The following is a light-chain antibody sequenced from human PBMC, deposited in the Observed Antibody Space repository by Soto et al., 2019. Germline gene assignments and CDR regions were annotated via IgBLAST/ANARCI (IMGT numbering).Light chain of an antibody. V-gene: IGKV3-20*01. CDR2: GAS. Sequence: EIVLTQSPGTLSLSPGERATLSCRASQSVSSTYLAWYQQNRGQAPRLLIYGASSRAPGIPDRFSGSGSVTDFTLTISRLEPEDFAVYYCQQYGSSRWTVGQGTKVDIK. CDR3: QQYGSSRWT. CDR1: QSVSSTY. J-gene: IGKJ1*01.